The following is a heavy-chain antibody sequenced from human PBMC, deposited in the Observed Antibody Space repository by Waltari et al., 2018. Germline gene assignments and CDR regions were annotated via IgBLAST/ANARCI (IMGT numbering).Heavy chain of an antibody. CDR2: IHHSGSP. V-gene: IGHV4-34*01. CDR3: AREGDDNSDYFRYYFDY. J-gene: IGHJ4*02. D-gene: IGHD3-22*01. CDR1: DGSLTGYY. Sequence: HVQLQQWGIGLLNPSETLSLTCAVYDGSLTGYYWRWIRQSPGKGLEWIGEIHHSGSPNYNPSLESRLSISVDTANNQFSLRLSFVTAADTAMYYCAREGDDNSDYFRYYFDYWGQGTLVTISS.